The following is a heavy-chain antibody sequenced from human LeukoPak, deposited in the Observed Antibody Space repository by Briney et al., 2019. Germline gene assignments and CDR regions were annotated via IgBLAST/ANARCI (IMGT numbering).Heavy chain of an antibody. CDR3: ARGLWSAHRREYYFDS. CDR2: INAGNGDT. CDR1: GYTFPNYA. V-gene: IGHV1-3*01. J-gene: IGHJ4*02. Sequence: ASVKVSCKASGYTFPNYAVNWLRQAPGQRLEWMGWINAGNGDTKFSQNYQARVTITRDASASTAYMELSSLTSEDTAVYFCARGLWSAHRREYYFDSWGQGTLVTVSS. D-gene: IGHD3-3*01.